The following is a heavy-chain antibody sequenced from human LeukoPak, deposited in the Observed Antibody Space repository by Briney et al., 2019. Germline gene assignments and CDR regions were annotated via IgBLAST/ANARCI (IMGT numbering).Heavy chain of an antibody. CDR3: ARALGRGIAAAGTSGY. D-gene: IGHD6-13*01. Sequence: SVKVSCKASGGTFSSYAISWVRQAPGQGLEWMGGIIPIFGTANYAQKFQGRVTTTADESTSTVYMELSSLRSEDTAVYYCARALGRGIAAAGTSGYWGQGTLVTVSS. CDR1: GGTFSSYA. V-gene: IGHV1-69*13. CDR2: IIPIFGTA. J-gene: IGHJ4*02.